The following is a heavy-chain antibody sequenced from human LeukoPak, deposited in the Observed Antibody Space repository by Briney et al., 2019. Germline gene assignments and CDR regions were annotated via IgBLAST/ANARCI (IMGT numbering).Heavy chain of an antibody. CDR3: ARGQSKVVMSAFDI. Sequence: PSETLSLTCTVSGGSIGTYSWNWIRQPPGKGLEWIGYIYYSGTTNYNPSLKSRVTISVDTSKNQFSLKLSSVTAADTAVYYCARGQSKVVMSAFDIWGQGTMVTVSS. D-gene: IGHD3-22*01. V-gene: IGHV4-59*01. CDR2: IYYSGTT. J-gene: IGHJ3*02. CDR1: GGSIGTYS.